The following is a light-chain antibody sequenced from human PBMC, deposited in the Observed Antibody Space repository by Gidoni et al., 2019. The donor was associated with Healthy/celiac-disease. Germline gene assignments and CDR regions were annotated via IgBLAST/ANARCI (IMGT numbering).Light chain of an antibody. Sequence: EIVLTQSPGTLSLSPGERATLSCRASQSGSSSYLAWYQQKPGQAPRLLIYCASSRATGIPDRFSGSGSGTDFTLTISRLEPEDFAVYYCQQYGSSFTFGPGTKVDIK. V-gene: IGKV3-20*01. CDR1: QSGSSSY. CDR3: QQYGSSFT. CDR2: CAS. J-gene: IGKJ3*01.